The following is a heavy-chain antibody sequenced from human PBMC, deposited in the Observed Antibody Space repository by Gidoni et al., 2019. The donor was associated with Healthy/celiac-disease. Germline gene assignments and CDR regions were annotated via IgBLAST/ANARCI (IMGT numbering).Heavy chain of an antibody. CDR2: IYHSGST. CDR1: GGSISRSNW. Sequence: QVQLQESGPGLVKPSGTLSVTGAVPGGSISRSNWWSWVRQPPGKGLEWIWEIYHSGSTNYNPSLKIRVTISVDKSKNSFSLKLSSVTAADTAVYYCARSWMVATMARLYGMDVWGQGTTVTVSS. D-gene: IGHD5-12*01. CDR3: ARSWMVATMARLYGMDV. J-gene: IGHJ6*02. V-gene: IGHV4-4*02.